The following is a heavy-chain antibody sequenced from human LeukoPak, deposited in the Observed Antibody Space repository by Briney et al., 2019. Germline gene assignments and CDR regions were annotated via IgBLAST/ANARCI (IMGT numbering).Heavy chain of an antibody. CDR3: ARRDGESGYYFDY. D-gene: IGHD4-17*01. CDR2: ITNGGGTI. J-gene: IGHJ4*02. Sequence: PGGSLRLSCAASGLTFSSYEMHWVRQAPARGLVWGSHITNGGGTIYYAESVKSRLTISRDNENRCLYLQMHSLRAEDTAVYYCARRDGESGYYFDYWGQGTLVTVSS. CDR1: GLTFSSYE. V-gene: IGHV3-48*03.